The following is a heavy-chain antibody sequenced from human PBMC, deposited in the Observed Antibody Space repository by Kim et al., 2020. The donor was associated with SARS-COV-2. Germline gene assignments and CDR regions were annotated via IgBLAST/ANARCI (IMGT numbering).Heavy chain of an antibody. D-gene: IGHD3-22*01. J-gene: IGHJ4*02. V-gene: IGHV1-2*02. CDR3: AYDSSAYYGYFDY. Sequence: YAQKFQGRVTMTRDTSISTAYMELSRLRSDDTAVYYCAYDSSAYYGYFDYWGQGTLVTVSS.